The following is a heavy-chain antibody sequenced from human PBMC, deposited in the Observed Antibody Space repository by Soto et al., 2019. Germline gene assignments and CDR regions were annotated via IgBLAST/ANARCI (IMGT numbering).Heavy chain of an antibody. J-gene: IGHJ4*02. CDR1: GYTFTGNY. V-gene: IGHV1-2*04. CDR2: INPNSGGT. Sequence: QVQLVQSGAEVKKPGASVKVSCKASGYTFTGNYMHWVRQAPGQGLEWMGWINPNSGGTNYAQKFQGWVTMTRDTSISTAYMELSRLRSDDTAVYYCARGGDIVVVVAAPCDYWGQGTLVTVSS. D-gene: IGHD2-15*01. CDR3: ARGGDIVVVVAAPCDY.